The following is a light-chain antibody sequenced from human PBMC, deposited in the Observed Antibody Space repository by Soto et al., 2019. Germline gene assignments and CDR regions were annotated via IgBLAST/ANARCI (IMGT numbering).Light chain of an antibody. CDR3: QQANRFPLT. CDR2: TTS. Sequence: DIQMSQSPSSVSPSVGDRVTITCRASQGINNWLAWYQQKPGKAPKLLIYTTSRLQNGVPSRFRGSGSGTDITLTISSLQAEDFATYYFQQANRFPLTFGGGTKVEIK. J-gene: IGKJ4*01. CDR1: QGINNW. V-gene: IGKV1D-12*01.